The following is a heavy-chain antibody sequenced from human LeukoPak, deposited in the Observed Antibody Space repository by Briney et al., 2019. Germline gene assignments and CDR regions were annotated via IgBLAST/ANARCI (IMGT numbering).Heavy chain of an antibody. Sequence: GESLKISFEGSGYSFTTYWIGWVRQMPGKGLEWMGIIYPGDSDSRYSPSFQGQVTISADKSINTAYLQWSSLKASDTAIYYCARQALGGYNDYWGQGTLVTVSS. V-gene: IGHV5-51*01. D-gene: IGHD5-24*01. J-gene: IGHJ4*02. CDR3: ARQALGGYNDY. CDR1: GYSFTTYW. CDR2: IYPGDSDS.